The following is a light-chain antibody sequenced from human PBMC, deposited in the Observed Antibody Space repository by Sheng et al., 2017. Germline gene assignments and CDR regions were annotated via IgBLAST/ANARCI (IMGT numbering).Light chain of an antibody. CDR1: GSNNDLRL. J-gene: IGLJ3*02. V-gene: IGLV1-51*01. Sequence: QSVLTQPPSVSAAPGQKVTISCSKGGSNNDLRLISWYQHLPGTAPKLVIYDNNKRPSGIPDRFSGSKSDTSAALDITGLQTGDEGDYYCGTWDHSLSAWVFGGGTKVTVL. CDR2: DNN. CDR3: GTWDHSLSAWV.